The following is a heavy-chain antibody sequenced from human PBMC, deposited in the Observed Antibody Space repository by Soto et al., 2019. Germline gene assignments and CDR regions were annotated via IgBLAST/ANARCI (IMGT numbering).Heavy chain of an antibody. CDR3: ARMPGFGGCYYYGMDV. J-gene: IGHJ6*02. V-gene: IGHV1-69*13. CDR2: IIPIFGTA. D-gene: IGHD3-16*01. CDR1: GGTFSSYA. Sequence: GASVKVSCKASGGTFSSYAISWVRQAPGQGLEWMGGIIPIFGTANYAQKFQGRVTITADESTSTAYMELSSLRSEDTAVYYCARMPGFGGCYYYGMDVWGQWTTVTVSS.